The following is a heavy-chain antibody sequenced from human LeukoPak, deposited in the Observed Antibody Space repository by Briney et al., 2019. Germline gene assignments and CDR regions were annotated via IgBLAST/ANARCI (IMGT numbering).Heavy chain of an antibody. J-gene: IGHJ4*02. CDR3: AKEAYYDCSGSLDY. CDR2: INGRGGST. Sequence: GGSLRLSCAASGFTLSTYAMSWVRQAPGKGLEWVSCINGRGGSTYYADSVKGRFTISRDNSKNTLYLHMSSLRADDTAIYYCAKEAYYDCSGSLDYWGQGTLVTVSS. CDR1: GFTLSTYA. D-gene: IGHD3-22*01. V-gene: IGHV3-23*01.